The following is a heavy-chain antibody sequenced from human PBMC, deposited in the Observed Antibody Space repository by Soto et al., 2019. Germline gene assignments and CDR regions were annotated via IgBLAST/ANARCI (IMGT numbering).Heavy chain of an antibody. D-gene: IGHD6-19*01. J-gene: IGHJ4*02. CDR3: ARLNSRIAVAGTGVDY. CDR1: GYSFTSYW. CDR2: IYPGDSDT. Sequence: GESLKISCKGSGYSFTSYWIGWVRQMPGKGLEWMGIIYPGDSDTRYSPSFQGQVTISADKSISTAYPQWSSLKASDTAMYYCARLNSRIAVAGTGVDYWGQGTLVTVSS. V-gene: IGHV5-51*01.